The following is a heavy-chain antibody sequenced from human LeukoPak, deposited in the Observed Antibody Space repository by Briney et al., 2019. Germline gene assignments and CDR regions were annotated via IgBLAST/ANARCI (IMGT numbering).Heavy chain of an antibody. CDR1: GGTFSSYA. D-gene: IGHD2-15*01. Sequence: SVKVSCKASGGTFSSYAISWVRQAPGQGLEWMGGIIPILGTANYAQKFQGRVTITTDESTSTAYMELSSLRSEDTAVYYCARADCSGGSCYSGNWFDPWGQGTLVTVSS. V-gene: IGHV1-69*05. CDR2: IIPILGTA. CDR3: ARADCSGGSCYSGNWFDP. J-gene: IGHJ5*02.